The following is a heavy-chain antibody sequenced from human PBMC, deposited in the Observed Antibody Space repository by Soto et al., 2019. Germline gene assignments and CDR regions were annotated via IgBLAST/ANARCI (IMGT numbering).Heavy chain of an antibody. D-gene: IGHD3-3*01. CDR3: AHRLRDDCWSAAFDP. CDR2: INWDHDK. CDR1: GFSLNTDGVG. Sequence: QVTLKESGPTPVKPTQTLTLTCTFSGFSLNTDGVGVGWIRQPPGKALEWLALINWDHDKRSSPSLKTRLTIPKDTSKKQLILIMTTMNPADTATYTCAHRLRDDCWSAAFDPWGQGTLVSVSS. V-gene: IGHV2-5*02. J-gene: IGHJ5*02.